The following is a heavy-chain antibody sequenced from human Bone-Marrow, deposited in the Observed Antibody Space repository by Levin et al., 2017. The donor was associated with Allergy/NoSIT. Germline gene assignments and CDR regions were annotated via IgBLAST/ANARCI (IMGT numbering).Heavy chain of an antibody. CDR2: FYPGDSDT. Sequence: GGSLRLSCKGSGYSFSSYWIGWVRQMPGKGLEWMGVFYPGDSDTRYSPSFQGQVTMSGDKSISTAYLQWSSLKASDSAMYYCARRGVAAGTMHYWGQGTLVTVSS. CDR1: GYSFSSYW. V-gene: IGHV5-51*01. J-gene: IGHJ4*02. D-gene: IGHD3-3*01. CDR3: ARRGVAAGTMHY.